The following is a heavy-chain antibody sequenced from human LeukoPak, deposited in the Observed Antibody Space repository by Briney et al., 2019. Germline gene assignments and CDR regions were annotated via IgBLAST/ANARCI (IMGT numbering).Heavy chain of an antibody. CDR2: IKQDGSVI. CDR1: GITFSSYA. Sequence: GGSLRLSCAASGITFSSYAMSWVRQAPGKGLEWVANIKQDGSVIYYVDSVKGRFTISRDNAKNSLYLQMNSLRAEDTAVYYCARDGWSYDLSWGQGTLVTVSS. D-gene: IGHD3-10*01. J-gene: IGHJ5*02. CDR3: ARDGWSYDLS. V-gene: IGHV3-7*01.